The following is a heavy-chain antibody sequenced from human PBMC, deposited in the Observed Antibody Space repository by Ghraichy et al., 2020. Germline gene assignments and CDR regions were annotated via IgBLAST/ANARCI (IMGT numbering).Heavy chain of an antibody. D-gene: IGHD5-18*01. J-gene: IGHJ6*02. V-gene: IGHV1-69*13. CDR1: GGTFSSYA. Sequence: SVKVSCKASGGTFSSYAISWVRQAPGQGLEWMGGIIPIFGTANYAQKFQGRVTITADESTSTAYMELSSLRSEDTAVYYCARPGGDTAMVKQNYYYGMDVWGQGTTVTVSS. CDR2: IIPIFGTA. CDR3: ARPGGDTAMVKQNYYYGMDV.